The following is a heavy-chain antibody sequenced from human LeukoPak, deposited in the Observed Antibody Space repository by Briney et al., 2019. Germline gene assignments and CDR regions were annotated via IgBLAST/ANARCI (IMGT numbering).Heavy chain of an antibody. Sequence: ASVEVSYKASGYTFTSYGISWVRQAPGQGLEWMGWISAYNGNTNYAQKLQGRVTMTTDTSTSTAYMELRSLRSDDTAVYYCARESKDLYYDILTGDYWGQGTLVTVSS. CDR1: GYTFTSYG. V-gene: IGHV1-18*01. CDR2: ISAYNGNT. D-gene: IGHD3-9*01. CDR3: ARESKDLYYDILTGDY. J-gene: IGHJ4*02.